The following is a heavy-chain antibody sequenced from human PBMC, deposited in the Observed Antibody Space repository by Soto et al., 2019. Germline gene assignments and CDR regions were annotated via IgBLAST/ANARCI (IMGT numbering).Heavy chain of an antibody. CDR2: IFPSGIT. CDR1: GGSVSSDGDY. CDR3: ARDFLYGSGSGSYGWFDP. D-gene: IGHD3-10*01. J-gene: IGHJ5*02. Sequence: QLQLQESGPGLVKPSQTLSLTCTVSGGSVSSDGDYWSWIRQFPGGGLEWIGYIFPSGITYYNPSLKIRVRMSVDTAKNQFYLKVNSVSAADTAVYYCARDFLYGSGSGSYGWFDPWGQGTQVIVSS. V-gene: IGHV4-31*03.